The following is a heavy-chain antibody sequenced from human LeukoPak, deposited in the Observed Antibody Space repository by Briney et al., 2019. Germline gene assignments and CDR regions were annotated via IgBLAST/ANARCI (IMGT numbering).Heavy chain of an antibody. Sequence: SETLSLTCTVSGGSISSYYWSWIRQPPGKGLEWIGYIYTSGSTNYNPSLKSRVTISVDTSKNQFSLKLSSVTAADTAVYYCARHLSSGWASGWFDPWGQGTLVTVSS. CDR1: GGSISSYY. J-gene: IGHJ5*02. D-gene: IGHD6-19*01. V-gene: IGHV4-4*09. CDR3: ARHLSSGWASGWFDP. CDR2: IYTSGST.